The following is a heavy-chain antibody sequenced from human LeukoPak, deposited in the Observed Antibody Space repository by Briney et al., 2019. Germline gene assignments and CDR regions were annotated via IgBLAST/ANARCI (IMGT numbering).Heavy chain of an antibody. J-gene: IGHJ6*02. D-gene: IGHD2-2*02. CDR3: ASSGARYRSSTSCYTAKVRNFYYYYGMDV. V-gene: IGHV3-21*01. Sequence: GGSLRLSCAASGFTFSSYSMNWVRQAPGKGLEWVSSISSSSSYIYYADSVKGRFTISRDNAKNSLYLQMNSLRAEDTAVYYCASSGARYRSSTSCYTAKVRNFYYYYGMDVWGQGTTVTVSS. CDR1: GFTFSSYS. CDR2: ISSSSSYI.